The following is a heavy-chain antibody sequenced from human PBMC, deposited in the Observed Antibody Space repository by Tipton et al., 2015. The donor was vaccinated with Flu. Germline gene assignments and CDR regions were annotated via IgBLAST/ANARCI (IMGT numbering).Heavy chain of an antibody. Sequence: TLSLTCTVSGTSIIDDYWSWVRQTDGKGLEWIGYTTYSGTTSYNPSLQSRVSISIDTSKNQFSLKLSSVTAADTAVYYCARHSGSRSYPLDYWGQGTLVTVSS. J-gene: IGHJ4*02. D-gene: IGHD3-10*01. CDR3: ARHSGSRSYPLDY. CDR1: GTSIIDDY. CDR2: TTYSGTT. V-gene: IGHV4-59*08.